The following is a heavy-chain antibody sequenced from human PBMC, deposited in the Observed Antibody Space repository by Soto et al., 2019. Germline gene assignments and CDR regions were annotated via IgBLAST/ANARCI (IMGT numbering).Heavy chain of an antibody. CDR2: IYYSGST. CDR3: ARVRGRDSSGYWYYYDGMDV. J-gene: IGHJ6*02. V-gene: IGHV4-31*03. CDR1: GGSISSGGYY. D-gene: IGHD3-22*01. Sequence: QVQLQESGPGLVKPSQTLSLTCTVSGGSISSGGYYWSWIRQHPGKGLEWIGYIYYSGSTYYNPSLKSRVTISVDTSKNQFSLKLSSVTAADTAVYYCARVRGRDSSGYWYYYDGMDVWGQGTTVTVSS.